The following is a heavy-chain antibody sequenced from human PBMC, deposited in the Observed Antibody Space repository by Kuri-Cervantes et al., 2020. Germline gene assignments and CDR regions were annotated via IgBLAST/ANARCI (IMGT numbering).Heavy chain of an antibody. CDR1: GFSLSDSF. J-gene: IGHJ5*02. CDR2: INTNGGSL. CDR3: ARQTGYEEIDL. V-gene: IGHV3-11*01. D-gene: IGHD1-1*01. Sequence: GESLKISCAASGFSLSDSFMTWIRLPPGKGMEWISYINTNGGSLYYADSAQGRFAVSRDSAKNSMSLQMNNLRVEDTAVYYCARQTGYEEIDLWGQGTPVTVSS.